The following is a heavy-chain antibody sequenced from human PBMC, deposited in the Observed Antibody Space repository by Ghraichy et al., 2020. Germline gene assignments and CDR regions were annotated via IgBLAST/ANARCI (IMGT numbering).Heavy chain of an antibody. J-gene: IGHJ4*02. Sequence: SETLSLTCTVSGGSISSYYWSWIRQPPGKGLEWIGYIYYSGSTNYNPSLKSRVTISVDTSKNQFSLKLSSVTAADTAVYYCARHPMGFHDYGVPEYYFDYWGQGTLVTVSS. D-gene: IGHD4-17*01. CDR2: IYYSGST. V-gene: IGHV4-59*08. CDR1: GGSISSYY. CDR3: ARHPMGFHDYGVPEYYFDY.